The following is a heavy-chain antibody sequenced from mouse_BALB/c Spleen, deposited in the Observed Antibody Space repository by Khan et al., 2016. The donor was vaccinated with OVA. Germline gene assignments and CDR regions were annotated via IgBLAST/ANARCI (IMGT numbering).Heavy chain of an antibody. Sequence: EVELVESGGGLVKPGGSLKLSCAASGFTFSSYAMSWVRQTPEKRLEWVASISSGGSTYYPDSVKGRFTISRDNARNILYLQMSSLRSEDTAMYXCARGQYYGSSYDYWYFDVWGAGTTVTVSS. CDR3: ARGQYYGSSYDYWYFDV. CDR1: GFTFSSYA. CDR2: ISSGGST. J-gene: IGHJ1*01. D-gene: IGHD1-1*01. V-gene: IGHV5-6-5*01.